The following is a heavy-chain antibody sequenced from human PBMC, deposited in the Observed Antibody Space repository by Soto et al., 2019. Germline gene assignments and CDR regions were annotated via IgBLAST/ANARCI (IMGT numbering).Heavy chain of an antibody. J-gene: IGHJ4*02. Sequence: SVKVSCKASGGTFSSYRINWVRQAPGQGPEWVGGIVPTYRTADYAQKFQGRVTITADESARTSYMELRSLKSQDTAVYYCVRDSGAKLSSSWGQGTLVTVSS. CDR3: VRDSGAKLSSS. CDR1: GGTFSSYR. V-gene: IGHV1-69*13. CDR2: IVPTYRTA. D-gene: IGHD6-13*01.